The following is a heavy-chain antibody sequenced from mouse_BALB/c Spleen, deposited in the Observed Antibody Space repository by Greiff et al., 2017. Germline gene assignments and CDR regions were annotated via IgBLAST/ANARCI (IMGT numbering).Heavy chain of an antibody. J-gene: IGHJ3*01. Sequence: VHLKQSGPELVKPGASVKIPCKASGYTFTDYNMDWVKQSHGKSLEWIGDINPNNGGTIYNQKFKGKATLTVDKSSSTAYMELRSLTSEDTTVYYCARGESLYYTYWGQGTLVTVSA. CDR1: GYTFTDYN. CDR3: ARGESLYYTY. D-gene: IGHD2-1*01. CDR2: INPNNGGT. V-gene: IGHV1-18*01.